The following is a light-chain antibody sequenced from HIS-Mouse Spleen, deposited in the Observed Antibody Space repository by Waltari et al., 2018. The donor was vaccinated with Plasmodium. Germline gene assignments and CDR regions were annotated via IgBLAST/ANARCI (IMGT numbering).Light chain of an antibody. Sequence: SYALTQPPSVSVSPGPTASSTCAGDKLGYKYPCWFQQKPGQSPVLVIYQDSKRPSGIPERFSGSSSGTTVTLTISGAQVEDEADYYCYSAADNNRVFGGGTKLTVL. CDR3: YSAADNNRV. CDR1: KLGYKY. CDR2: QDS. J-gene: IGLJ3*02. V-gene: IGLV3-1*01.